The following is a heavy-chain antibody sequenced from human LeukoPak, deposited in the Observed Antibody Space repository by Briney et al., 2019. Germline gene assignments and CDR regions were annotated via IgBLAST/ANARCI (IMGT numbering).Heavy chain of an antibody. Sequence: SETLSLTCTVSGGSISSGSYYWTWIRQPAGKGLEWIGRVHSSGSTNYNPSLKSRVTVSVDTSKNQFSLKLRSVTAADTAVYYCERTRGYLDYWGQGTLVTVSS. CDR3: ERTRGYLDY. J-gene: IGHJ4*02. CDR1: GGSISSGSYY. CDR2: VHSSGST. V-gene: IGHV4-61*02. D-gene: IGHD5-12*01.